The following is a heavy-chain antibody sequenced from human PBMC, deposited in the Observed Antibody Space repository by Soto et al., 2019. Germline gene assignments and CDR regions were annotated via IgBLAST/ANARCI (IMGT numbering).Heavy chain of an antibody. V-gene: IGHV3-30*03. CDR2: ISYDGSNK. CDR1: GFTFSSYG. CDR3: ARGEGLSQALYYYYYYMDV. Sequence: GGSLRLSCAASGFTFSSYGMHWVRQAPGKGLEWVAVISYDGSNKYYADSVKGRFTISRDNSKNTLYLQMNSLRSEDTAVYYCARGEGLSQALYYYYYYMDVWGKGTTITVS. J-gene: IGHJ6*03.